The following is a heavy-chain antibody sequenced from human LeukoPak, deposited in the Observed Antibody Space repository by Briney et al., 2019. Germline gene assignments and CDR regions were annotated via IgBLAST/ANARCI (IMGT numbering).Heavy chain of an antibody. CDR1: GYTFTSYG. CDR2: ISAYNGNT. Sequence: ASVKVSCKASGYTFTSYGISWVRQAPGQGLEWMGWISAYNGNTNYAQKLQGRVTMTTDTSTSTAYMELSRLRSDDTAVYYCARVERDYYDSSGYYYGVSYFDYWGQGTLVTVSS. J-gene: IGHJ4*02. D-gene: IGHD3-22*01. CDR3: ARVERDYYDSSGYYYGVSYFDY. V-gene: IGHV1-18*01.